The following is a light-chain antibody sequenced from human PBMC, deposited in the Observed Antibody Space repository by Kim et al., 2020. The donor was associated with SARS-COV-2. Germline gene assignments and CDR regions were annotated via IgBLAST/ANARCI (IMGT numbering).Light chain of an antibody. CDR1: QSISSG. CDR2: LAS. V-gene: IGKV1-5*03. J-gene: IGKJ1*01. CDR3: QQYNTLSGT. Sequence: DIQMTQSPSTLSASVGDRVTITCRASQSISSGLAWYQQKPGKAPKLLIYLASSLESGVPSRFSGSGSGTEFTLTISSLQPDDFAIYYCQQYNTLSGTFGQGTKVDIK.